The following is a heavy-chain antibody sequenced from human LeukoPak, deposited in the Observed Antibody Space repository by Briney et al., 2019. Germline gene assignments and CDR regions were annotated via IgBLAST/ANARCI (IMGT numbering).Heavy chain of an antibody. D-gene: IGHD6-13*01. CDR3: ARSSNCVDY. CDR1: GFNFNTYW. V-gene: IGHV3-7*01. J-gene: IGHJ4*01. CDR2: IKQDGSEK. Sequence: GGSLRLSCAVSGFNFNTYWMTWVRQAPGKGLEWVANIKQDGSEKYYVDSVRGRFTISRDNAKNSLYLQMNSLRAEDTAVYYCARSSNCVDYWGQGTLVTVSS.